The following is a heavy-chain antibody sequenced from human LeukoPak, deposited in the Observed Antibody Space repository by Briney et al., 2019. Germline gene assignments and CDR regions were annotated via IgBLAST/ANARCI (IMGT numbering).Heavy chain of an antibody. J-gene: IGHJ4*02. Sequence: GASVKVSCKASGYTFTGYYMHWVRQAPGQGLEWMGWINPNSGATNYAQKFQGRVTMTRDTSISTAYMELSRLRSDDTAVYYCARDGGNLRFLEWLLDYWGQGTLVTVSS. V-gene: IGHV1-2*02. D-gene: IGHD3-3*01. CDR3: ARDGGNLRFLEWLLDY. CDR2: INPNSGAT. CDR1: GYTFTGYY.